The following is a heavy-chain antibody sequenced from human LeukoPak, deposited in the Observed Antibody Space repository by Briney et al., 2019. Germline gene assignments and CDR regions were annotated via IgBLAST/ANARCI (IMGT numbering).Heavy chain of an antibody. CDR3: VRQGEYSSFDD. V-gene: IGHV5-51*01. D-gene: IGHD6-13*01. CDR1: GYSFTTNW. Sequence: GESLKISCKASGYSFTTNWIAWVRQMPGKGLEWMAVIYPGDSDTRYSPSFQGQVTISADKSISTAYLQRSSLKASDTAMYYCVRQGEYSSFDDWGQGTLVTVSS. J-gene: IGHJ4*02. CDR2: IYPGDSDT.